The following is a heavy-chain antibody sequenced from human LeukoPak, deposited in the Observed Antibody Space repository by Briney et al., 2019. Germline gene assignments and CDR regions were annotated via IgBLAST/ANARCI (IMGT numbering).Heavy chain of an antibody. J-gene: IGHJ6*02. CDR2: TYYRSKWYN. V-gene: IGHV6-1*01. CDR1: GDSVSSNSAA. D-gene: IGHD5-12*01. CDR3: AREMATITDYYYYGMDV. Sequence: SQTLSLTCAISGDSVSSNSAAWNWIRQSPSRGLEWLGRTYYRSKWYNDYAVSVKSRITINPDTSKSQFSLQLNSVTPEDTAVYYCAREMATITDYYYYGMDVWGQGTTVTVSS.